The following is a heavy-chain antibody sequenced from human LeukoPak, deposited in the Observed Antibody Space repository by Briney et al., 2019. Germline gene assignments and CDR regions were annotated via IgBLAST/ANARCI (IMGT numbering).Heavy chain of an antibody. Sequence: ASVKVSCKASGYTFTGHYMHWVRQAPGQGLEWMGWINPNSGGTNYAQKFQGRVTMTRDTSISTAYMELSRLRSDDTVVYYCARAKPLYYDYVWGSYRYPYPFDYWGQGTLVTVSS. D-gene: IGHD3-16*02. CDR2: INPNSGGT. CDR3: ARAKPLYYDYVWGSYRYPYPFDY. J-gene: IGHJ4*02. CDR1: GYTFTGHY. V-gene: IGHV1-2*02.